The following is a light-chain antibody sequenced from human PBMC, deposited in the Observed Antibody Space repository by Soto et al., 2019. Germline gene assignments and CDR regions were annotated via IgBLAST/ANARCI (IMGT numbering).Light chain of an antibody. CDR1: RSDVGTYNR. V-gene: IGLV2-18*02. Sequence: QSALTQPPSVSGSPGQSVTISCTGNRSDVGTYNRVSWYQQPPGTAPKLMIYEVSNRPSGVPDRFSGSKSGNTASLTISGLQTEDEADYYCSSYTSSSSVVFGGGTKLTVL. CDR3: SSYTSSSSVV. CDR2: EVS. J-gene: IGLJ2*01.